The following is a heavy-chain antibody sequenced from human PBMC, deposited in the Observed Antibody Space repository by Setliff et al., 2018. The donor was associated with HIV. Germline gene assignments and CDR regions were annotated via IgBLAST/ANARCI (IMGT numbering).Heavy chain of an antibody. CDR1: GRSLSGYY. Sequence: PSETLSLTCAVYGRSLSGYYWSWIRQPPGKGLEWIGEINQSGSTNYNPSLKSRVTISVDTSKNQFSLKLSSVTAADTAVYYCARGVNPTYYDFWRGNYMRKYYYYYMDVWGKGTTVTVSS. CDR2: INQSGST. V-gene: IGHV4-34*01. D-gene: IGHD3-3*01. J-gene: IGHJ6*03. CDR3: ARGVNPTYYDFWRGNYMRKYYYYYMDV.